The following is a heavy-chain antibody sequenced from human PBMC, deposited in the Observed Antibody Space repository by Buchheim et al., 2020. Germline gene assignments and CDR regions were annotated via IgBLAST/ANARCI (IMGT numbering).Heavy chain of an antibody. CDR1: GYTFTVFG. CDR2: ISTSSGIT. D-gene: IGHD1-26*01. V-gene: IGHV1-18*01. J-gene: IGHJ4*02. CDR3: ARGGFAGLYYEGPGHSFDY. Sequence: QVQLVQSGPEVKKPGASVKVSCQASGYTFTVFGISWIRQAPGQGLEWMGWISTSSGITSYAQKFQDRVTVTADTATSTVYMDLRSLRFDDTAVYYCARGGFAGLYYEGPGHSFDYWGRGTL.